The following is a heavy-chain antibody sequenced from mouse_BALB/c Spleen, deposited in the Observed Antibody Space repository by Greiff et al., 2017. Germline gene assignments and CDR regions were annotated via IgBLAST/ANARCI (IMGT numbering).Heavy chain of an antibody. V-gene: IGHV1-69*02. Sequence: QVQLQQPGAELVKPGASVKLSCKASGYTFTSYWMHWVKQRPGQGLEWIGEIDPSDSYTSYNQKFKGKATLTVDTSSSTAYMQLSSLTSEDSAVYYCTSQRAWFAYWGQGTLVTVSA. CDR1: GYTFTSYW. J-gene: IGHJ3*01. CDR3: TSQRAWFAY. CDR2: IDPSDSYT.